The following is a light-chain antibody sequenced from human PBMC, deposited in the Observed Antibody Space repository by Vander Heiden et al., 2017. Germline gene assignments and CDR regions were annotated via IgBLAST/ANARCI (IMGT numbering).Light chain of an antibody. CDR2: AAS. V-gene: IGKV1D-8*01. CDR3: QQYYSFHS. J-gene: IGKJ4*01. Sequence: VIWMTQSPSLLSASTGDRVTSSCRMSQGISSYLDWYQQKPGKAPELLIYAASTLQSGVASRFSGSGSGTDFTLTISCLQSEDFATYYCQQYYSFHSFGGGTKVEIK. CDR1: QGISSY.